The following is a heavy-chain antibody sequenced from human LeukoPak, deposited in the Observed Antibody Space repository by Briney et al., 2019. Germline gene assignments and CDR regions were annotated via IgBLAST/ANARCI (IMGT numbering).Heavy chain of an antibody. CDR2: ISAYNGNT. D-gene: IGHD6-6*01. CDR1: GYTFTSYG. V-gene: IGHV1-18*01. Sequence: GASVKVSCKASGYTFTSYGISWVRQAPGQGLEWMGWISAYNGNTNYAQKLQGRVTMTTDTSTSTAYMELRSLRSDDTAVYYCARAVPIAARPGYFDYWGQGTLVTVSS. J-gene: IGHJ4*02. CDR3: ARAVPIAARPGYFDY.